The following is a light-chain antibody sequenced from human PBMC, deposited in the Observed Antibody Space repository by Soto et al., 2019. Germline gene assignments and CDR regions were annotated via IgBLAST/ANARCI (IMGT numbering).Light chain of an antibody. V-gene: IGLV2-14*01. CDR3: RSYTSSSTLYV. CDR1: SSDVGGYNY. J-gene: IGLJ1*01. CDR2: EVS. Sequence: QSVLTQPAAVSVSPGQSITISWTGTSSDVGGYNYVSWYQQHPGKAPKLMIYEVSNRPSGVSNRFSGSKSGNTASLTISGLQAEDEADYYCRSYTSSSTLYVFGTGTKVTVL.